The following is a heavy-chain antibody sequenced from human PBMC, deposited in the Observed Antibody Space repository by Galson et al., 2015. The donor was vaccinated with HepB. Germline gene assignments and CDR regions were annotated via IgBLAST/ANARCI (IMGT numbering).Heavy chain of an antibody. CDR3: ARAQIRMTAGYFDY. Sequence: CAASGFIFSSYGMHWVRQAPGKGLEWVAVIWCDGSKKYYGDFVKGRFTISRDNSRNTLYLQMNNLRVEDTAVYYCARAQIRMTAGYFDYWGQGTLVTASS. CDR1: GFIFSSYG. CDR2: IWCDGSKK. V-gene: IGHV3-33*03. D-gene: IGHD6-13*01. J-gene: IGHJ4*02.